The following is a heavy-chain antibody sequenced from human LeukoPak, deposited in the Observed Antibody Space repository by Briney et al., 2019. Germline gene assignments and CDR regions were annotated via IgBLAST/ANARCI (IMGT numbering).Heavy chain of an antibody. D-gene: IGHD6-6*01. CDR1: GGSMSPYH. V-gene: IGHV4-59*01. J-gene: IGHJ4*02. Sequence: SETLSLTCTVSGGSMSPYHWSWIRQPPGKGLEYLGYIYYSGSTNFNPALKSRVTISVDTSKKQFSLKLTSVTAADTAVYYCARVLSTIAARPFDYWGQGALVTVSS. CDR3: ARVLSTIAARPFDY. CDR2: IYYSGST.